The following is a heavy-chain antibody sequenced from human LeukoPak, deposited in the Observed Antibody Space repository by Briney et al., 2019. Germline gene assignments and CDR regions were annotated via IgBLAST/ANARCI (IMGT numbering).Heavy chain of an antibody. D-gene: IGHD4-17*01. CDR1: GYTFTGYF. J-gene: IGHJ3*02. V-gene: IGHV1-2*02. CDR2: INPNTGGT. Sequence: ASVKVSCKTSGYTFTGYFIHWVRHAPGQGLEWMGWINPNTGGTNYAQKFQGRVTMTRDTSISTAHMELSSLRFDDTAVYYCARDPINGKADAFDIWGQGTVATVSS. CDR3: ARDPINGKADAFDI.